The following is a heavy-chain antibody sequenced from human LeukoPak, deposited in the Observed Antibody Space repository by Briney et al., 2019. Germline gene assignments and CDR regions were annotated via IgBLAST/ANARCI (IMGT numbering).Heavy chain of an antibody. CDR2: ITARGGGT. CDR1: GFTFSTYG. Sequence: GGPLRLSCAASGFTFSTYGMTCVRQAPGKGREWVSAITARGGGTFYAASVKGRFPISRDHSKSTVSLQVKTLRCEDTAIYYCAKWDRYYGGSHYLDYWGQGTLVTVSA. V-gene: IGHV3-23*01. D-gene: IGHD4-23*01. CDR3: AKWDRYYGGSHYLDY. J-gene: IGHJ4*02.